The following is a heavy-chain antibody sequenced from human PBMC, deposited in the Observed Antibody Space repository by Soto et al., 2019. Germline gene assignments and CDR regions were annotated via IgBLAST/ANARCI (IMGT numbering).Heavy chain of an antibody. J-gene: IGHJ3*02. Sequence: WASVKVSCKASGYTFTSYGISWVRQAPGQGLEWMGWISAYNGNTNYAQKLQGRVTMTTDTSTSTAYMELRSLRSDDTAVYYCARVRRGRYYYDSSGYPDAFDIRG. V-gene: IGHV1-18*01. CDR3: ARVRRGRYYYDSSGYPDAFDI. CDR2: ISAYNGNT. D-gene: IGHD3-22*01. CDR1: GYTFTSYG.